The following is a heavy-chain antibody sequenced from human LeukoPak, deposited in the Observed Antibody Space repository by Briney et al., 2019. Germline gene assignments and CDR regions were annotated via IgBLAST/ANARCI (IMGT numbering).Heavy chain of an antibody. Sequence: GGSLRLSCAASGFTFSSYAMSWVRQAPGKGLEWVSAISGSGGSTYYADSVKGRFTISRDNSKNTLYLQMNSLRAEDTAVYYCAKDIEQWLLYYYYYGMDVWGQGTTVTVSS. CDR3: AKDIEQWLLYYYYYGMDV. V-gene: IGHV3-23*01. CDR1: GFTFSSYA. D-gene: IGHD6-19*01. J-gene: IGHJ6*02. CDR2: ISGSGGST.